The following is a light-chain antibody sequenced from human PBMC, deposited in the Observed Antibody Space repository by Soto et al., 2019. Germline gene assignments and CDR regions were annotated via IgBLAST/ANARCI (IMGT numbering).Light chain of an antibody. CDR2: AAS. Sequence: DTQMNQSPSSLSASVGDSIAITCRASQTISSYLNSYQQKPGSAPKLLISAASILQSGVPSRFSGSGSGTDFTLTITNLQPEDFAVYYCQQTYSSPITLGQGTRLQLK. CDR3: QQTYSSPIT. J-gene: IGKJ5*01. CDR1: QTISSY. V-gene: IGKV1-39*01.